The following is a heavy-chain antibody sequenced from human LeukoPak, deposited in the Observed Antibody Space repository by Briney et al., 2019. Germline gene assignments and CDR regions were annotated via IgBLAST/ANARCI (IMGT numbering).Heavy chain of an antibody. V-gene: IGHV3-30*03. J-gene: IGHJ3*02. CDR3: AREYVDAFDI. CDR2: ISYDGGNK. D-gene: IGHD3-16*01. Sequence: GGSLRLSCAASGFTFSSYGMHWVRQAPGKGLEWVAVISYDGGNKYYADSVKGRFTISRDNSKNTLYLQMSSLRAEDTAVYYCAREYVDAFDIWGQGTMVSVSS. CDR1: GFTFSSYG.